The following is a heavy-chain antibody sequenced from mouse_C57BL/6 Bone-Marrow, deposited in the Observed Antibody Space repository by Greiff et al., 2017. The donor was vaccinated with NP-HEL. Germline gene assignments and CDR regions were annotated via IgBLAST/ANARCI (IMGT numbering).Heavy chain of an antibody. CDR1: GFTFSSYA. CDR3: GYEAWFAY. Sequence: EVMLVESGGGLVKPGGSLKLSCAASGFTFSSYAMSWVRQTPEKRLEWVATISDGGSYTYYPDNVKGRFTISRDNAKNNLYLQMSHLKSEDTAMYYCGYEAWFAYWGQGTLVTVSA. V-gene: IGHV5-4*03. CDR2: ISDGGSYT. D-gene: IGHD2-12*01. J-gene: IGHJ3*01.